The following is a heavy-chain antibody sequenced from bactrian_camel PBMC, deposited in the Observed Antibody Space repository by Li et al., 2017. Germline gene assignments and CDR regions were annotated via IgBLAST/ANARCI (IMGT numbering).Heavy chain of an antibody. J-gene: IGHJ4*01. Sequence: VQLVESGGGSVQAGGSLRLSCVLSGYTGGRYCMGWFRRAPGKEREGVAAIDIDGSVNYANSVKGRFTIFQDKAKNTLYLQMNSLGPEDTATYYCVVGESFARYGGRCWIASLAPVDDYPDWGQGTQVTVS. V-gene: IGHV3S55*01. CDR2: IDIDGSV. CDR3: VVGESFARYGGRCWIASLAPVDDYPD. CDR1: GYTGGRYC. D-gene: IGHD2*01.